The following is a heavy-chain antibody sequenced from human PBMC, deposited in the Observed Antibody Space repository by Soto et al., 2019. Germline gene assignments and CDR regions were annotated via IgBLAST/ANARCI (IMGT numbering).Heavy chain of an antibody. V-gene: IGHV3-73*01. CDR2: IRSKANSYAT. CDR1: GFTFSGSA. CDR3: TRTALDYYYGMDV. J-gene: IGHJ6*02. D-gene: IGHD5-18*01. Sequence: EVQLVESGGGLVQPGGSLKLSCAASGFTFSGSAMHWVRQASGKGLEWVGRIRSKANSYATAYAASVKGRFTISRDDSKNTAYLQMNSLKTEDTAVYYCTRTALDYYYGMDVWGQGTTVTVSS.